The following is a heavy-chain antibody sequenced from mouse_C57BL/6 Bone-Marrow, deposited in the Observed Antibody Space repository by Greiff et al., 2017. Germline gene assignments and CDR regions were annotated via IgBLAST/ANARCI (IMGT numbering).Heavy chain of an antibody. V-gene: IGHV5-4*01. Sequence: EVKLVESGGGLVKPGGSLKLSCAASGFTFSSYAMSWVRQTPEKRLEWVATISDGGSYTYYPDNVKGRLTITRDNDKNNLYLQMSHLKSEDTAMYSCARDSANWYYLDYWGQGTPLTVSS. CDR2: ISDGGSYT. J-gene: IGHJ2*01. CDR1: GFTFSSYA. CDR3: ARDSANWYYLDY. D-gene: IGHD4-1*01.